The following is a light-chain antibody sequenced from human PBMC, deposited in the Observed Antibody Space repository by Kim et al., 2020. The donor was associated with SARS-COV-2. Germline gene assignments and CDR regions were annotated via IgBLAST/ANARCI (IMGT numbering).Light chain of an antibody. J-gene: IGLJ3*02. CDR1: VLATKY. CDR3: YSAADNSWV. V-gene: IGLV3-27*01. Sequence: VPPAQTARLTGSVGVLATKYARWLRKKPGQPPVLVIIKDSGRPSGIPGRFSGSSSGTTVTLTISGAQVEDEADYYCYSAADNSWVFGGGTQLTVL. CDR2: KDS.